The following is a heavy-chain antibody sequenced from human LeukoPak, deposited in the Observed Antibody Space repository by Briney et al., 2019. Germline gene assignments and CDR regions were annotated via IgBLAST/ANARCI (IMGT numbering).Heavy chain of an antibody. CDR2: ISSSSSYI. D-gene: IGHD5-24*01. V-gene: IGHV3-21*01. CDR1: GFTFSSYS. Sequence: GGSLRLSCAASGFTFSSYSMNWVRQAPGKGLEWVSSISSSSSYIYYADSVKGRFTISRDNAKNSLYLQMNSLRAEDTAVYYCARDSHGYNSPFCDYWGQGTLVTVSS. CDR3: ARDSHGYNSPFCDY. J-gene: IGHJ4*02.